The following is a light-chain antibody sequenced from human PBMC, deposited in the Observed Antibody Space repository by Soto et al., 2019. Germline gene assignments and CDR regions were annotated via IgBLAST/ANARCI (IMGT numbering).Light chain of an antibody. V-gene: IGKV1-39*01. CDR1: QNIDSY. J-gene: IGKJ2*02. CDR2: AAS. CDR3: QQSHSTPRT. Sequence: DIQMTQFPSSLSASVGSRVAISCRASQNIDSYLNWFQQQPGKAPKLLMYAASHLLSGVPSRFSGSGSGTEFTLTISSLQPEDFATDDCQQSHSTPRTFGQGTKLDI.